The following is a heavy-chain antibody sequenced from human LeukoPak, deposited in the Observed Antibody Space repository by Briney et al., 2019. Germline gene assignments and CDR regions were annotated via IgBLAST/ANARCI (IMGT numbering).Heavy chain of an antibody. CDR3: ARDRGSYPYYYYGMDV. CDR2: ISHSSNTI. Sequence: GGSLRLSCAASGFIFSTYTMNWVRQAPGKRLEWVSYISHSSNTIYYADSVRGRFTISRDNAKNSLYLQMNSLRVEDTAVYYCARDRGSYPYYYYGMDVWGQGTTVTVSS. CDR1: GFIFSTYT. D-gene: IGHD1-26*01. J-gene: IGHJ6*02. V-gene: IGHV3-48*04.